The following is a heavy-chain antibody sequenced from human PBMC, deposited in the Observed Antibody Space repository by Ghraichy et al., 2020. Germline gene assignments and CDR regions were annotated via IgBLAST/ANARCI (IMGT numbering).Heavy chain of an antibody. Sequence: SCAASGFTFSSYAMSWVRQAPGKGLEWVSAISGSGGSTYYADSVKGRFTISRDNSKNTLYLQMNSLRAEDTAVYYCAKPAPDLDSSGYCCPSVGFDYWGQGTLVTVSS. D-gene: IGHD3-22*01. CDR2: ISGSGGST. CDR1: GFTFSSYA. CDR3: AKPAPDLDSSGYCCPSVGFDY. J-gene: IGHJ4*02. V-gene: IGHV3-23*01.